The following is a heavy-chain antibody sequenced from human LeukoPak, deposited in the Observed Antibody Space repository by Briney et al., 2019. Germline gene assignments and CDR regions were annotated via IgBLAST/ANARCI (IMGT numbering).Heavy chain of an antibody. CDR1: GFTFNNYN. J-gene: IGHJ4*02. Sequence: GGSLRLSCATSGFTFNNYNMNWVRQAPGRALEWVSSITSSGTYIFYADSVKGRFTISRDNAKNSLYLQMNSLGPEDTAVYYCARDYVDYWGQGTLVTVSS. CDR3: ARDYVDY. V-gene: IGHV3-21*01. CDR2: ITSSGTYI.